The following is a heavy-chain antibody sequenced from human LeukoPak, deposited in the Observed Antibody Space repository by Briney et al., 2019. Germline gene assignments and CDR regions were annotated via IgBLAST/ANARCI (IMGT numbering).Heavy chain of an antibody. Sequence: SETLSLTCAVYGGSFSGYYWSWIRQPPGKGLEWIGEINHSGSTNYNPSLKSRVTISVDTSKNQFSLKLNSVTAADTAVYYCARELLAVPHRGYYYYMDVWGKGTTVTISS. CDR1: GGSFSGYY. CDR2: INHSGST. J-gene: IGHJ6*03. D-gene: IGHD2-15*01. CDR3: ARELLAVPHRGYYYYMDV. V-gene: IGHV4-34*01.